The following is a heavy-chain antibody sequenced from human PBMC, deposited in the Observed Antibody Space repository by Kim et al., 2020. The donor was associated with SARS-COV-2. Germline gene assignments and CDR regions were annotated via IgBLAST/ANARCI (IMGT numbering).Heavy chain of an antibody. D-gene: IGHD2-15*01. CDR2: ISSSSSYI. Sequence: GGSLRLSCAASGFTFSSYSMNWVRQAPGKGLEWVSSISSSSSYIYYADSVKGRFTTSRDNAKNSLYLQMNSLRAEDTAVYYCARDVSLVVASYYYYYYGMDVWGQGTTVTVSS. CDR3: ARDVSLVVASYYYYYYGMDV. V-gene: IGHV3-21*01. J-gene: IGHJ6*02. CDR1: GFTFSSYS.